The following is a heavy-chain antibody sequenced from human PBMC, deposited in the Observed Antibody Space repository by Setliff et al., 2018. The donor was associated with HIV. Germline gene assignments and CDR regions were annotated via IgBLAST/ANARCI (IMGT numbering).Heavy chain of an antibody. CDR2: LYISGST. CDR3: ARSLRYFDWSLRY. CDR1: GGSISSGNYY. V-gene: IGHV4-61*02. D-gene: IGHD3-9*01. J-gene: IGHJ4*02. Sequence: SETLSLTCTVSGGSISSGNYYWSWIRQPAGKGLEWIGRLYISGSTNYNPSLKSRVTISVDASKKQFSLNLSSVTAADTAVYYCARSLRYFDWSLRYWGQGMLVTVSS.